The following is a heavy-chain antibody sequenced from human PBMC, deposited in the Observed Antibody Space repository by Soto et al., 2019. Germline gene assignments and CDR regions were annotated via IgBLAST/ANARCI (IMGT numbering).Heavy chain of an antibody. CDR3: AKVGGYCSGGSCYEYYFDY. CDR1: GFTFSSYG. D-gene: IGHD2-15*01. CDR2: ISYDGSNK. J-gene: IGHJ4*02. V-gene: IGHV3-30*18. Sequence: PGGSLRLSCAASGFTFSSYGMHWVRQAPGKGLEWVAVISYDGSNKYYADYVKGRFTISRDNSKNTLYLQMNSLRVEDTAVFYCAKVGGYCSGGSCYEYYFDYWGQGTLVTVSS.